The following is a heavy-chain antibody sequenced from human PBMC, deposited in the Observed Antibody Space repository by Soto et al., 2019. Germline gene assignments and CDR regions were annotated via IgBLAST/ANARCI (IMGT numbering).Heavy chain of an antibody. CDR2: IYSGGST. J-gene: IGHJ4*02. CDR1: GFTVSSNY. Sequence: GGSLRLSCAASGFTVSSNYMSWVRQAPGKGLEWVSVIYSGGSTYYADSVKGRFTISRDNSKNTLYLQMNSLRAEDTAVYYCARDAEAGYYDSSGYYVWGQGTLVTVSS. V-gene: IGHV3-66*01. CDR3: ARDAEAGYYDSSGYYV. D-gene: IGHD3-22*01.